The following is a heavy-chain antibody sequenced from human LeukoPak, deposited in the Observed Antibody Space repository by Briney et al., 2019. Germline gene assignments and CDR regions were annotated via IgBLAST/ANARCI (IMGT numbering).Heavy chain of an antibody. CDR1: GFSFSTFG. CDR2: ITRSGSTT. J-gene: IGHJ4*02. CDR3: ARDMAAAGDY. V-gene: IGHV3-48*04. Sequence: PGGSLRLSCVASGFSFSTFGMHWARQAPGKGLEWVSYITRSGSTTYYADSVKGRFTISRDNAKNSLYLQMNSLTTEDTAVYYCARDMAAAGDYWGQGTLVTVSS. D-gene: IGHD6-13*01.